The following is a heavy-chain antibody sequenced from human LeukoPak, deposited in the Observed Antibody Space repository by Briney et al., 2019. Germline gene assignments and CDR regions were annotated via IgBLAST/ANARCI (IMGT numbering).Heavy chain of an antibody. CDR1: GFTVCSNY. CDR2: IDSGGST. V-gene: IGHV3-53*04. D-gene: IGHD3-10*01. Sequence: GGSLRLSCAASGFTVCSNYMSWVRQAPGKGLEWVSVIDSGGSTYYADSVKGGVTISRHNSKNTLYIQMNSLRAEDTAVYYCARFRSNYYGSGSYYRPYYYYGMDVWGQGTTVTVSS. J-gene: IGHJ6*02. CDR3: ARFRSNYYGSGSYYRPYYYYGMDV.